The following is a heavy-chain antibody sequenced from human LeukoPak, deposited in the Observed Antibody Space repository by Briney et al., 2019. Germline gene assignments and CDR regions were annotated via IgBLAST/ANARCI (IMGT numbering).Heavy chain of an antibody. CDR3: ARERSSWHTYGMDV. J-gene: IGHJ6*02. CDR2: IWFGGSNK. CDR1: GFXFSGYG. V-gene: IGHV3-33*01. D-gene: IGHD6-13*01. Sequence: GRSLRLSCAASGFXFSGYGMHWVRQAPGKGLEWVAVIWFGGSNKYYADSVKGRFTISRDNSKNTLYLQMNSLRVEDTAVYYCARERSSWHTYGMDVWGQGTTVTVSS.